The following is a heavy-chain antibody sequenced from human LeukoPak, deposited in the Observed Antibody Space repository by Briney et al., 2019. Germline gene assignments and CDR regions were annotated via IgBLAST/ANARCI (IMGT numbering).Heavy chain of an antibody. V-gene: IGHV3-15*01. D-gene: IGHD2-2*03. CDR2: IKSKSDGGTT. J-gene: IGHJ4*02. CDR1: GFRFSNVW. CDR3: TSGGDCRTTSCYSD. Sequence: GGSLRLSCAASGFRFSNVWMSWVRQAPGKGLEWVGRIKSKSDGGTTDYAAPVKGRFIISRDDSKDTLYLQMNSPKTEDTAMYYCTSGGDCRTTSCYSDWGQGTLVTVSS.